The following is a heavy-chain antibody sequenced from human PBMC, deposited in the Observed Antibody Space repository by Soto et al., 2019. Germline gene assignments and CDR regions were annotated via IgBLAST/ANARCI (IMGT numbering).Heavy chain of an antibody. CDR2: ISYDGSNK. Sequence: SCAASGFTFSSYGMHWVRQAPGKGLEWVAVISYDGSNKYYADSVKGRFTISRDNSKNTLYLQMNSLRAEDTAVYYCATHCSSTSCYGDFDYWGQGTLVTVSS. J-gene: IGHJ4*02. V-gene: IGHV3-30*03. D-gene: IGHD2-2*01. CDR1: GFTFSSYG. CDR3: ATHCSSTSCYGDFDY.